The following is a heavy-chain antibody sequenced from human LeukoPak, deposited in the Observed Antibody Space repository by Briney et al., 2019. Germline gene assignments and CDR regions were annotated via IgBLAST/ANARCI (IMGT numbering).Heavy chain of an antibody. Sequence: GGSLRLSCAASGFTLSRNYMSWARLAPGKGLEWVSIISSAGATHYADSVKGRFTISRDNSKNTLYLQMNSLRAEDTAVYYCATRGLPGYYYGMDVWGQGTTVTVSS. CDR2: ISSAGAT. V-gene: IGHV3-66*01. CDR1: GFTLSRNY. D-gene: IGHD2-21*02. CDR3: ATRGLPGYYYGMDV. J-gene: IGHJ6*02.